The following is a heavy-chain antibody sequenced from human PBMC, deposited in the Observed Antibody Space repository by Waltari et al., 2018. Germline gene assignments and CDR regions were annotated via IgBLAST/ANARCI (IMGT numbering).Heavy chain of an antibody. CDR1: GGSISSGGYY. Sequence: QVQLQESGPGLVKPSQTLSLTCTVSGGSISSGGYYWSWIRQHPGKGLEWIGYIYYSGSTYYNPSLKGLVTISVDTSKNQFSLKLSSVTAADTAVYYCAREERSGRYWYFDLWGRGTLVTVSS. J-gene: IGHJ2*01. V-gene: IGHV4-31*01. D-gene: IGHD2-15*01. CDR3: AREERSGRYWYFDL. CDR2: IYYSGST.